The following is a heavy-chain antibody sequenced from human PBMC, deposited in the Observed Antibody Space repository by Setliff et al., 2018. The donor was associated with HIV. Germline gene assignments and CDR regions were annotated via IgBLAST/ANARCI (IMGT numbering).Heavy chain of an antibody. CDR2: IIPIFGTA. D-gene: IGHD3-10*01. J-gene: IGHJ3*02. V-gene: IGHV1-69*13. CDR3: ARGVTLVRGGRGDI. CDR1: GGTFSSYV. Sequence: SVKVSRKASGGTFSSYVISWVRQAPGQGLEWMGGIIPIFGTANYAQKFQGRVPITADESTSTAYMELSSLRSEDTAVYYCARGVTLVRGGRGDIWGQGTMVTVSS.